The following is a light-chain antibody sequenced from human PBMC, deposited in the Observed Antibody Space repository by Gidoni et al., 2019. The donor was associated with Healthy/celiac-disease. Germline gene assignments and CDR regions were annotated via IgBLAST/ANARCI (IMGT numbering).Light chain of an antibody. CDR3: QQRSNWPKT. J-gene: IGKJ1*01. CDR1: QSVRSY. Sequence: ELVLTQSPATLSLSPGERATLSCRASQSVRSYLAWYQQKPGQAPRLLIYDASHRATGIPARFSGSGSGTDFTLTISSLEPEDFAVYYCQQRSNWPKTFGQGTKVEIK. V-gene: IGKV3-11*01. CDR2: DAS.